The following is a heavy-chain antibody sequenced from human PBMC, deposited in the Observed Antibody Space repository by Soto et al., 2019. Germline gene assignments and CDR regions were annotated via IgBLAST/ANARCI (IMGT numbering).Heavy chain of an antibody. CDR1: GYTFNSYY. V-gene: IGHV1-46*02. Sequence: PRPPVTVSCTAYGYTFNSYYMHWVLQSPGQVLEWLGIINRICGSTRCAQKFQGRGSMTRDTSTSTVYMELSSLRSEHTAVDYCALGPFVAVSLTWWLDPCGQLTMVTACS. J-gene: IGHJ5*02. D-gene: IGHD2-15*01. CDR2: INRICGST. CDR3: ALGPFVAVSLTWWLDP.